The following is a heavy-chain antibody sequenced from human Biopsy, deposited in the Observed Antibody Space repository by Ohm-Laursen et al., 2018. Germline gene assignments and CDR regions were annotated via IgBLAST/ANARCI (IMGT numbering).Heavy chain of an antibody. CDR1: GGSFTGHY. V-gene: IGHV4-59*11. CDR2: ISHTGYT. CDR3: ARGSNDFGGLYFPR. D-gene: IGHD4-23*01. Sequence: TLSLTCTVSGGSFTGHYWTWIRQPPGKGLEWIGHISHTGYTSYKSSLKSRVTISLDTPRNHFSLRLSSLTAADTAVYYCARGSNDFGGLYFPRWGQGTLLTVSS. J-gene: IGHJ4*02.